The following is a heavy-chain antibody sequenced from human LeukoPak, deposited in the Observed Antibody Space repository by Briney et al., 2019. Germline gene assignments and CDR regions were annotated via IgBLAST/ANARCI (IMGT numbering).Heavy chain of an antibody. CDR3: ARGLRYCSGGRCYFSPPYYYYMDV. CDR1: GGTFSSYA. CDR2: IIPIFGTA. J-gene: IGHJ6*03. V-gene: IGHV1-69*06. D-gene: IGHD2-15*01. Sequence: GASVKVSCKASGGTFSSYAISWVRQAPGQGLEWMGGIIPIFGTANYAQKFQGRVTITADKSTSTAYMELSSLRSEDTAVYYCARGLRYCSGGRCYFSPPYYYYMDVWGKGTTVTISS.